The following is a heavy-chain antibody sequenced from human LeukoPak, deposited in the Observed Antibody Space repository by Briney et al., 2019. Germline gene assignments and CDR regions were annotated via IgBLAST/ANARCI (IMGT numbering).Heavy chain of an antibody. CDR1: GGSISSGGYY. CDR3: ARVDNSAAGTRFDY. CDR2: IYHSGST. V-gene: IGHV4-30-2*01. Sequence: PSQTLSLTCTVSGGSISSGGYYWSWIRQPPGKGLEWIGYIYHSGSTYYNPSLKSRVTISVDRSKNQFSLKLSSVTAADTAVYYWARVDNSAAGTRFDYWGQGTLVTVSS. J-gene: IGHJ4*02. D-gene: IGHD6-13*01.